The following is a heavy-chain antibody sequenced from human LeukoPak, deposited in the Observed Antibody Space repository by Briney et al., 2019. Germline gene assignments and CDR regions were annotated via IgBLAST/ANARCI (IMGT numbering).Heavy chain of an antibody. D-gene: IGHD5-18*01. J-gene: IGHJ4*02. CDR1: GFTVSSNY. Sequence: SGGSLRLSCAASGFTVSSNYMSWVRQAPGKGLEWVSVIYSSGSTYYADSVKGRFTISRDNSKNTLYLQMNSLRAEDTAVYYCASAGRGYSYGLLFNYWGQGTLVTVSS. CDR3: ASAGRGYSYGLLFNY. V-gene: IGHV3-53*01. CDR2: IYSSGST.